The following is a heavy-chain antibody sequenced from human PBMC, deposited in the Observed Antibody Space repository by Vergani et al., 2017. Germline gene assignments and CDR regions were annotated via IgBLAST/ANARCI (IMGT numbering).Heavy chain of an antibody. D-gene: IGHD3-3*01. CDR2: MNPNSGNT. J-gene: IGHJ3*02. CDR1: GYTFTSYD. CDR3: ARVFVCRFLGWPTSKRGYAFDI. Sequence: QVQLVQSGAEVKKPGASVKVSCKASGYTFTSYDINWVRQATGQGLEWMGWMNPNSGNTGYAQKFQGRVTMTRNTSKSTAYMELNSLRSEDTAVYYCARVFVCRFLGWPTSKRGYAFDIWGQGTMVTVSA. V-gene: IGHV1-8*01.